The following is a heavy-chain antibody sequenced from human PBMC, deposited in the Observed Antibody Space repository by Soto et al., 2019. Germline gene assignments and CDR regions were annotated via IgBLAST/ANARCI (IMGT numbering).Heavy chain of an antibody. J-gene: IGHJ6*02. Sequence: EEQLVESGGGLLQPGGSQRLSCAVSGSTFSNDWMHWVRQAPGKGLVWVSHINSDGSSTNYADFVKGRFTIARDNAKNTVYLQMNSLRADDTAVYYCARDRSYSLDVWGQGTTVTVSS. CDR1: GSTFSNDW. CDR2: INSDGSST. CDR3: ARDRSYSLDV. V-gene: IGHV3-74*01.